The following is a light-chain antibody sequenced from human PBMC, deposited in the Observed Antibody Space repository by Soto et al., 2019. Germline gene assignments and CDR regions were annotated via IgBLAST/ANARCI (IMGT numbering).Light chain of an antibody. V-gene: IGLV1-36*01. CDR2: YDD. Sequence: QSVLTQPPSVSEAPRQRVTISCSGSRSNIGDNAVNWYQQLPGKAPKLLIYYDDLLPSGVSDRFSGSKSGTSASLAISGVQSEDEADYYCAAWDDSLNGGVFGGGTQLTVL. J-gene: IGLJ3*02. CDR3: AAWDDSLNGGV. CDR1: RSNIGDNA.